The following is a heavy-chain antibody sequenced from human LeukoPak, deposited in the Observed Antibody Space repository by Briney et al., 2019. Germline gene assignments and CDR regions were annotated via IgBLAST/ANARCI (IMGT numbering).Heavy chain of an antibody. D-gene: IGHD6-13*01. V-gene: IGHV5-51*01. CDR1: GYSFTSYW. Sequence: PGESLKISCKGSGYSFTSYWIGWVRQMPGKGLEWMGIIYPGDSDTRYSPSFQGQVTISADKSISTAYLQWSSLKASDTAMYYCARHGAAGPQTYYYYYGMDVWGQGTTVTVSS. CDR2: IYPGDSDT. CDR3: ARHGAAGPQTYYYYYGMDV. J-gene: IGHJ6*02.